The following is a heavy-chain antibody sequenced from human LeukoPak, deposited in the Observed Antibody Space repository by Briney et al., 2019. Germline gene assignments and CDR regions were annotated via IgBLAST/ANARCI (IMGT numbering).Heavy chain of an antibody. V-gene: IGHV3-49*01. D-gene: IGHD4-17*01. CDR1: GFTFGDYA. CDR3: ARVSPNTVTTLQYFDY. Sequence: GGSLRLSCTASGFTFGDYAMSWFRQAPGKGLEWVGFIRSKAYGGTTEYAASVKGRFTISRDGSKSIAYLQMNSLRAEDTAVYYCARVSPNTVTTLQYFDYWGQGTLVTVSS. J-gene: IGHJ4*02. CDR2: IRSKAYGGTT.